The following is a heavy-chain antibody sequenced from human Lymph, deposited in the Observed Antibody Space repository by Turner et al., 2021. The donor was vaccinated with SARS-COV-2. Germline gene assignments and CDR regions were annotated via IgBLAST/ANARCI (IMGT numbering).Heavy chain of an antibody. CDR2: ISWNSGSI. CDR1: GFPFEDYA. CDR3: AKDLGTGYYYYGMDV. J-gene: IGHJ6*02. V-gene: IGHV3-9*01. D-gene: IGHD3-16*01. Sequence: EVQLVESGGGLVQPGGSLGPSCPAPGFPFEDYAMHWVRQAPGKGLEWVSGISWNSGSIGYADSVKGRFTISRDNAKNSLYLQMNSLRAEDTALYYCAKDLGTGYYYYGMDVWGQGTTVTVSS.